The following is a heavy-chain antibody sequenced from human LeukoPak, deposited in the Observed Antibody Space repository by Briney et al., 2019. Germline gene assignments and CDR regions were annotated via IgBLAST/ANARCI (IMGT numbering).Heavy chain of an antibody. CDR1: GGSMNSYY. CDR2: IYYSGST. V-gene: IGHV4-59*08. Sequence: PSETLSLTCSVSGGSMNSYYWSWIRQSPGKGLEWIGYIYYSGSTNYNPSLKSRVTISVDTSKNQFSLKLSSVTAADTAVYYCARQSGWYYFDYWGQGTLVTVSS. CDR3: ARQSGWYYFDY. D-gene: IGHD6-19*01. J-gene: IGHJ4*02.